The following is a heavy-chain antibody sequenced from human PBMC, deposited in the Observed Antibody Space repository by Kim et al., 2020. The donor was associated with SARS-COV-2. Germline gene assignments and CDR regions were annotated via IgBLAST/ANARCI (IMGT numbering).Heavy chain of an antibody. J-gene: IGHJ3*02. Sequence: LSLTCAASGFSFSDYYMAWIRQTPGKGLEWISYISNTGAFTVYTDSVKGRFTLSRDNSNYTLYLQMNGLRAEDTAIFYCARGSFRISPRPSVFDIWGQGTMVTVSS. CDR3: ARGSFRISPRPSVFDI. V-gene: IGHV3-11*05. D-gene: IGHD1-20*01. CDR1: GFSFSDYY. CDR2: ISNTGAFT.